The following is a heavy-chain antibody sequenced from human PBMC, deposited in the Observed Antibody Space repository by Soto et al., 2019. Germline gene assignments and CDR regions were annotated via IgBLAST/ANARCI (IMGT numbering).Heavy chain of an antibody. CDR2: ISAYNGNT. J-gene: IGHJ6*02. V-gene: IGHV1-18*01. CDR3: ARGLKTYSSSHRGYYYYGMDV. Sequence: ASVKVSCKASGYTFTSYGISWVRQAPGQGLEWMGWISAYNGNTNYAQKLQGGVTMTTDTSTSTAYMELRSLRSDDTAVYYCARGLKTYSSSHRGYYYYGMDVWGQGTTVTVSS. D-gene: IGHD6-6*01. CDR1: GYTFTSYG.